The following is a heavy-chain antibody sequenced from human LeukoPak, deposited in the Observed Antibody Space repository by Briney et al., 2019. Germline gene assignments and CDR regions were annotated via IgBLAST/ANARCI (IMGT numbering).Heavy chain of an antibody. D-gene: IGHD2-15*01. Sequence: GGSLRLSCAASGFTFKKYDVTWVRQAPGKGLEWVSGINWNGGSTGYADSVKGRFTISRDNAKNSLYLQMNSLRAEDTALYYCARRAADAFDIWGQGTMVTVSS. J-gene: IGHJ3*02. CDR1: GFTFKKYD. CDR3: ARRAADAFDI. CDR2: INWNGGST. V-gene: IGHV3-20*04.